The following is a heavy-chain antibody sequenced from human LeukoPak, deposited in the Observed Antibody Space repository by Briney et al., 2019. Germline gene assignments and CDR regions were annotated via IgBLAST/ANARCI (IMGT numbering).Heavy chain of an antibody. J-gene: IGHJ1*01. CDR3: ARAFGSNGYKEYFQH. Sequence: ASVKVSCKASGYTFTGYYMHWVRQAPGHGLEWMGWINPNSGGTNYAQKFQGRVTMTRDTSISTAYMELSRLRSDDTAVYYCARAFGSNGYKEYFQHWGQGTLVTVSS. D-gene: IGHD3-22*01. CDR1: GYTFTGYY. V-gene: IGHV1-2*02. CDR2: INPNSGGT.